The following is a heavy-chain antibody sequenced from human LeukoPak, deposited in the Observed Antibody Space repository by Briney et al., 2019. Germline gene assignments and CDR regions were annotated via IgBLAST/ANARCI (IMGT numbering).Heavy chain of an antibody. CDR3: ARDLAWGAFDS. D-gene: IGHD7-27*01. J-gene: IGHJ4*02. Sequence: GGSLRLSCAASGFTFSNYWMTWVRQAPGKGLEWVANIKQDGSEIYYVGSVEGRFTISRDNAKDSLYLQMNSLRADDTAVYYCARDLAWGAFDSWGQGTLVTVSS. CDR1: GFTFSNYW. V-gene: IGHV3-7*01. CDR2: IKQDGSEI.